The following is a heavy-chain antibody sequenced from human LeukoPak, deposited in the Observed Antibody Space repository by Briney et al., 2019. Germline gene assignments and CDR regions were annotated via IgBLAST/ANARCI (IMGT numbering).Heavy chain of an antibody. D-gene: IGHD6-13*01. V-gene: IGHV3-30*02. Sequence: PGGSLRLSCAASGFNFSTCGMHWVRQAPGKGLEWVAFIRYDVRNKYYADSVKGRFTISRDNSENTLYLQMNSLRAEDTAVYYCAREPSSPDAFDIWGQGTMVTVSS. CDR1: GFNFSTCG. CDR3: AREPSSPDAFDI. J-gene: IGHJ3*02. CDR2: IRYDVRNK.